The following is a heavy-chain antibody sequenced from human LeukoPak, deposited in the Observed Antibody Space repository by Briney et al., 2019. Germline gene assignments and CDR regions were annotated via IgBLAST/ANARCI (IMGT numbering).Heavy chain of an antibody. V-gene: IGHV4-34*01. CDR2: IYRNERP. CDR1: GGSFSGYY. D-gene: IGHD6-19*01. J-gene: IGHJ4*02. Sequence: KTSETLSLTCAVYGGSFSGYYWSWIRQPPGKGLEWIGSIYRNERPNYNPSLRSRVIISVDTSKNQFSLKLTSVTAADTAVYYCARDRTGYSSGWYALLDYWGQGTLVTVSS. CDR3: ARDRTGYSSGWYALLDY.